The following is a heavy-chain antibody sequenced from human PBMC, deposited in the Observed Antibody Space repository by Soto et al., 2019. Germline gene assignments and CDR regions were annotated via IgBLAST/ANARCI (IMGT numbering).Heavy chain of an antibody. D-gene: IGHD6-6*01. CDR2: IYPGDSDT. CDR3: ARPTTQRYSSPWAV. Sequence: GESLKVCSKGSGCRFTSYWIVLVRTLPGKGLEWMGIIYPGDSDTRYSPSFQGQVTISADKSISTAYLQWSSLKASDTAMYYCARPTTQRYSSPWAVWGQGTMVTVSS. V-gene: IGHV5-51*01. CDR1: GCRFTSYW. J-gene: IGHJ3*01.